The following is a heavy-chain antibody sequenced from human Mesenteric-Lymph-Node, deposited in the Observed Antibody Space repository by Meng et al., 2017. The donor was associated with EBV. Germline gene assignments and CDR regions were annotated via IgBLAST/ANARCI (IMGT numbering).Heavy chain of an antibody. Sequence: QVQLQESDPGLVKPSETQSLTCTVSGGSVSSGSYYWSWIRQPPGKGLEWIGYIYYSGSTNYNPSLKSRVTISVDTSKNQFSLKLSSVTAADTAVYYCALIIVGATHFDYWGQGTLVTVSS. CDR1: GGSVSSGSYY. J-gene: IGHJ4*02. CDR3: ALIIVGATHFDY. D-gene: IGHD1-26*01. V-gene: IGHV4-61*01. CDR2: IYYSGST.